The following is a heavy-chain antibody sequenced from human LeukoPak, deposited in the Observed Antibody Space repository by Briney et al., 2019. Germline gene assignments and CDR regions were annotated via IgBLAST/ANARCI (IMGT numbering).Heavy chain of an antibody. CDR2: ISGSSNYI. Sequence: PGGSLRLSCAASGFTFSAYNMNWVRQAPGKGLEWVSSISGSSNYIYYADSVWGRFTISRDNAKNSLYLQVNSLRVEDTAIYYCARQNLYYDFWSGYSRDYYYMDVWGKGTTVTVSS. J-gene: IGHJ6*03. D-gene: IGHD3-3*01. CDR1: GFTFSAYN. CDR3: ARQNLYYDFWSGYSRDYYYMDV. V-gene: IGHV3-21*01.